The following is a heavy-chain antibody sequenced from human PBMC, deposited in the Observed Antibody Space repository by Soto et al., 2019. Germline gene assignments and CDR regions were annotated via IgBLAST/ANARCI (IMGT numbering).Heavy chain of an antibody. CDR2: INAGNGNT. Sequence: ASVKVSCKASGYTFTSYAMHWLRQAPGQRLEWMGWINAGNGNTKYSQKFQGRVTITRDTSASTAYMELSSLRSEDTAVYYCARAHRNNYDFWSGYWLYYYYGMDVWGQGTTVTVSS. CDR3: ARAHRNNYDFWSGYWLYYYYGMDV. CDR1: GYTFTSYA. J-gene: IGHJ6*02. D-gene: IGHD3-3*01. V-gene: IGHV1-3*01.